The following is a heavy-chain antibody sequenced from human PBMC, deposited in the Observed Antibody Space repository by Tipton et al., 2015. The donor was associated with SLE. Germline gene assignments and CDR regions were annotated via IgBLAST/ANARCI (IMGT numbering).Heavy chain of an antibody. J-gene: IGHJ4*02. D-gene: IGHD6-19*01. CDR3: ARVRSGWHFDY. Sequence: TLSLTCAVYGGSVSGHYWSWIRQPPGKGLEWIGEINHSGRTNYNPSLKSRVTISVDTSKNQFSLKLSSVTAADTAVYYCARVRSGWHFDYWGQGTLVTVSS. CDR1: GGSVSGHY. V-gene: IGHV4-34*01. CDR2: INHSGRT.